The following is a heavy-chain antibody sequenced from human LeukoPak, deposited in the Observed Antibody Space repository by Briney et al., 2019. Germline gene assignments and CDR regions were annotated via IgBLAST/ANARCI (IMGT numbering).Heavy chain of an antibody. CDR3: ARDSPLTTVTTFPYWYFDL. V-gene: IGHV6-1*01. CDR1: GDSVSSNSAA. J-gene: IGHJ2*01. Sequence: SQTLSLTCAISGDSVSSNSAAWNWIRQSPSRGLEWLGRTYYRSKWYNDYAASAKSRITINPDTSKNQFSLQLNSVTPEDTAVYYCARDSPLTTVTTFPYWYFDLWGRGTLVTVSS. CDR2: TYYRSKWYN. D-gene: IGHD4-17*01.